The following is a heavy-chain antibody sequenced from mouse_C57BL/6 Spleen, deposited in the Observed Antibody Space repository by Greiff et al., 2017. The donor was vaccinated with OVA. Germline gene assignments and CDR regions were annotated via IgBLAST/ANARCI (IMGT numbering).Heavy chain of an antibody. Sequence: EVHLVESGGGLVKPGGSLKLSCAASGFTFSSYAMSWVRQTPEKRLEWVATLSDGGSSTYYPDNVKGRFTLSRDHAKNNLYLQMSHLKSEDTAMYYCARAPSTVVATESYFDVWGTGTTVTVSS. CDR3: ARAPSTVVATESYFDV. CDR1: GFTFSSYA. V-gene: IGHV5-4*01. J-gene: IGHJ1*03. CDR2: LSDGGSST. D-gene: IGHD1-1*01.